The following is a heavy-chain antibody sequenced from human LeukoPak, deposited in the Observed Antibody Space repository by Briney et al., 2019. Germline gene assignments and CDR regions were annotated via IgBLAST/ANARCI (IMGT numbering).Heavy chain of an antibody. D-gene: IGHD6-13*01. V-gene: IGHV3-30-3*01. CDR2: ISYVGSNK. CDR1: GFTFSSYA. CDR3: ARDTSIAVAGRSNWFDP. Sequence: GGSPRPSCAASGFTFSSYAMHWVRQAPGKGLEWVALISYVGSNKYYADSVKGRFTISRDNSKNTLYLQMNSLRGEDTAVYYCARDTSIAVAGRSNWFDPWGQGTLVTVSS. J-gene: IGHJ5*02.